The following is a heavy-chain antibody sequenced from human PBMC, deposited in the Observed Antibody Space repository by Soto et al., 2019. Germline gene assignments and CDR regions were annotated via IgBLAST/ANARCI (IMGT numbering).Heavy chain of an antibody. J-gene: IGHJ6*03. D-gene: IGHD6-13*01. CDR3: ARFRAAAGSDYYYYMDV. V-gene: IGHV3-21*01. CDR2: ISSSSSYI. Sequence: EVQLVESGGGLVKPGGSLRLSWADSGFTFSSYSMNWVRQAPGKGLEWVSSISSSSSYIYYADSVKGRFTISRDNAKNSLYLQMNSLRAEDTAVYYCARFRAAAGSDYYYYMDVWGKGTTVTVSS. CDR1: GFTFSSYS.